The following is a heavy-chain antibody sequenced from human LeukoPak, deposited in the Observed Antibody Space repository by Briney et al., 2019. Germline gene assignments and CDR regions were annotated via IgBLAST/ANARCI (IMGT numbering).Heavy chain of an antibody. D-gene: IGHD3-16*01. CDR1: GVSISSYY. V-gene: IGHV4-59*01. J-gene: IGHJ4*02. CDR2: IYYSGST. CDR3: ARDAVGGAPDYFDY. Sequence: PSETLSLTCTVSGVSISSYYWSWIRQPPGKGLEWIGYIYYSGSTNYNPSLKSRVTISVDTSKNQFSLKLSSVTAADTAVYYCARDAVGGAPDYFDYWGQGTLVTVSS.